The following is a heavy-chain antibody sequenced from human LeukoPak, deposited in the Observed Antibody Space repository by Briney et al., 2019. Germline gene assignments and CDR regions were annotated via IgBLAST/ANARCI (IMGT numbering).Heavy chain of an antibody. D-gene: IGHD6-13*01. CDR1: GYTFTSYG. CDR2: ISAYNGNT. Sequence: ASVKVSCKASGYTFTSYGIGWVRQAPGQGLEWVGWISAYNGNTNYAQKLQGRVTMTTDTSTSTAYMELRSLRSDDTAVYYCARGQTPYSSSWYDAFDIWGQGTMVTVSS. CDR3: ARGQTPYSSSWYDAFDI. J-gene: IGHJ3*02. V-gene: IGHV1-18*01.